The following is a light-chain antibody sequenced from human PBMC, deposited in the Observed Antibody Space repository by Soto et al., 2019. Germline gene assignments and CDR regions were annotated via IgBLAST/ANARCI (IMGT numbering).Light chain of an antibody. J-gene: IGLJ2*01. CDR1: SSDVGGYNY. CDR3: SSYAVRNNHVV. CDR2: EVS. Sequence: QSALTQPPSASGSPGQSVTISCTGTSSDVGGYNYVSWYQQHPGKAPKLMIYEVSKRPSGVPDRFSSSKSGNTASLTVSGFQAEDEADYYCSSYAVRNNHVVFGGGTKLTVL. V-gene: IGLV2-8*01.